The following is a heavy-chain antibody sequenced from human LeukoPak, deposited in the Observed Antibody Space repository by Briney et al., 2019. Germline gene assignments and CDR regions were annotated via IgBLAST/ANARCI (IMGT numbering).Heavy chain of an antibody. CDR3: AKDLGRDISPQSFDY. CDR1: GFTFSSYW. CDR2: ISGSGGST. Sequence: GGSLRLSCAASGFTFSSYWMSWVRQAPGKGLEWVSAISGSGGSTYYADSVNGRFTISRDNSKNTLYLQMNSLRAEDTAVYYCAKDLGRDISPQSFDYWGQGTLVTVSS. D-gene: IGHD2-15*01. J-gene: IGHJ4*02. V-gene: IGHV3-23*01.